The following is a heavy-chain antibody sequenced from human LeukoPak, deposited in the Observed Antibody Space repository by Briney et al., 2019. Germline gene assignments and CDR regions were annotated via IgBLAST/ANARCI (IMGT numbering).Heavy chain of an antibody. CDR3: ARDGRGSSVLTRTPYYYGMDV. D-gene: IGHD2-15*01. V-gene: IGHV3-33*01. CDR2: IWYDGSNK. J-gene: IGHJ6*02. CDR1: GFTFSSYG. Sequence: GSLRLSCAASGFTFSSYGMHWVRQAPGKGLEWVAVIWYDGSNKYYADSVKGRFTISRDNSKNTLYLQMNSLRAEDTAVYYCARDGRGSSVLTRTPYYYGMDVWGQGTTVTVSS.